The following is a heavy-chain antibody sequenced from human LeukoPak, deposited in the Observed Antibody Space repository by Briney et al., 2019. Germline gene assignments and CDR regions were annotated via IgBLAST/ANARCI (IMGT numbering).Heavy chain of an antibody. Sequence: SGGSLRLSCAASGFTVSSNYMSWVRQAPGKGLEWVSVIYSGGSTYYADSVKGRFTISRDNSKNTLYLQMNSLRAEDTAVYYCARDLVYGSGSYYTIGAFDIWGQGTMVTVSS. J-gene: IGHJ3*02. V-gene: IGHV3-53*01. CDR3: ARDLVYGSGSYYTIGAFDI. CDR2: IYSGGST. CDR1: GFTVSSNY. D-gene: IGHD3-10*01.